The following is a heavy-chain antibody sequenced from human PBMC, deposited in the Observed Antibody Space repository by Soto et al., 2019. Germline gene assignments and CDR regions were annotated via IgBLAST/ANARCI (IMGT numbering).Heavy chain of an antibody. D-gene: IGHD3-10*01. CDR3: AREVKGVTSFDY. J-gene: IGHJ4*02. Sequence: QVRLIQSGPEMMQPGASVRVSCTASGFTALSYAFHWVRQAPGQGPEWLGWHNGGVDGTSYSQRLQGRVTISRDTSTNTVYLEVKSLTSEDTAVYYCAREVKGVTSFDYWGQGTLVTVSS. V-gene: IGHV1-3*01. CDR1: GFTALSYA. CDR2: HNGGVDGT.